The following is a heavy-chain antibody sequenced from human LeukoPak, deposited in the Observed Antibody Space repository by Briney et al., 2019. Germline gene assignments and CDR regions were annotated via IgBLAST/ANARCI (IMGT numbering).Heavy chain of an antibody. Sequence: GGSLRLSCAASGFAFSSYWMSWVRQAPGKGLEWVANIKQDGSEKYYVDSVKGRFTISRDNAKNSLYLQMNSLGAEDTAVYYCARQPHYYDSSGYYSRHYWGQGTLVTVSS. CDR1: GFAFSSYW. CDR3: ARQPHYYDSSGYYSRHY. V-gene: IGHV3-7*01. D-gene: IGHD3-22*01. CDR2: IKQDGSEK. J-gene: IGHJ4*02.